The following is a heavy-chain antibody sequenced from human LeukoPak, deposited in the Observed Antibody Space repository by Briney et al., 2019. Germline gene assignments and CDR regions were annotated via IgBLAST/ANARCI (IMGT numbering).Heavy chain of an antibody. J-gene: IGHJ6*03. Sequence: SVKVSCKASGGTFSSYAISWVRQAPGQGLEWMGRIIPIFGTENYAQKFQGRVTITTDESTSTAYMELSSLRSEDTAVHYCASAMEGYPHYMDVWGKGTTVTVSS. CDR2: IIPIFGTE. V-gene: IGHV1-69*05. CDR3: ASAMEGYPHYMDV. D-gene: IGHD2-15*01. CDR1: GGTFSSYA.